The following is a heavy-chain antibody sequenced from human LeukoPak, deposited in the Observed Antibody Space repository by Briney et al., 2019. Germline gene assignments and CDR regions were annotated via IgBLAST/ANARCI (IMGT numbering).Heavy chain of an antibody. CDR1: GYSFTCYW. V-gene: IGHV5-51*01. CDR3: ARTSHYYYGSGPLHAYYFDY. J-gene: IGHJ4*02. CDR2: IYPGDSDA. D-gene: IGHD3-10*01. Sequence: GESLKISCKGSGYSFTCYWIGWVRQMPGKGLGWMGIIYPGDSDARNSPSFQGQVTISADKSISTAYLQWSSLKASDTAMYYCARTSHYYYGSGPLHAYYFDYWGRGTLVTVSS.